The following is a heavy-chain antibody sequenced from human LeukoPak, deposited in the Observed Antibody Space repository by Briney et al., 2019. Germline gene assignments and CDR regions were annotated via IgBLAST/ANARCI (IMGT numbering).Heavy chain of an antibody. CDR2: IYSDDNT. CDR3: ARGDDILTGWYDP. D-gene: IGHD3-9*01. Sequence: PGGSLRLSCAASGFTVSNNYMSWVRQAPGKGLEWVSVIYSDDNTYYADSVKGRFALSRDYSKNTLYLQMNSLRAEDTAVYYCARGDDILTGWYDPWGQGTLVTVSS. V-gene: IGHV3-53*05. J-gene: IGHJ5*02. CDR1: GFTVSNNY.